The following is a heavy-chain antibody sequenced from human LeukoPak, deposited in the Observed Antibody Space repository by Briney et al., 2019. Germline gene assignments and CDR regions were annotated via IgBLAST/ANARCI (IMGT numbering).Heavy chain of an antibody. CDR3: ARDDQDYYDSSGYCRY. CDR1: GFRFGSYW. D-gene: IGHD3-22*01. V-gene: IGHV3-7*01. Sequence: GGSLRLSCAASGFRFGSYWMSWVRQAPGKGLEWMANIRQDGSEKYYGDSAKGRFTISRENSKNTLYLQMNSLRAEDTAVYYCARDDQDYYDSSGYCRYWGQGTLVTVSS. CDR2: IRQDGSEK. J-gene: IGHJ4*02.